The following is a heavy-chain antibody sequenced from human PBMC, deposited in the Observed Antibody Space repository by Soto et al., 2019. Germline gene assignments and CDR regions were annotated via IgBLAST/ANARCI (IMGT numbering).Heavy chain of an antibody. CDR1: GGSFTDYY. Sequence: SETLSLTCAVYGGSFTDYYWGWIPSPPWKGLEWIGRIYHSGSTYYNPSLKSRVTISVDTSKNQFSLKLSSVTAADTAVYYCARKGSSWYRASHYYYYGMDVWGQGTTVT. J-gene: IGHJ6*02. CDR2: IYHSGST. CDR3: ARKGSSWYRASHYYYYGMDV. D-gene: IGHD6-13*01. V-gene: IGHV4-38-2*01.